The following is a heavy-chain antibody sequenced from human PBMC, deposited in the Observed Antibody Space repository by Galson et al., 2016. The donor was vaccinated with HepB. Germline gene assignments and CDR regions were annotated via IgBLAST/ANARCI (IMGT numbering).Heavy chain of an antibody. V-gene: IGHV3-74*01. CDR2: ITPDGSGS. CDR3: AKGRSLSAAVSIWFDP. D-gene: IGHD6-13*01. Sequence: SLRLSCAASGFSFSNYWMHWVRQAPGKGLMWVSRITPDGSGSNLADSVKGRFTISRDNAKSMVYLQMNSLRAEDTAVYYCAKGRSLSAAVSIWFDPWGQGTLVTVSS. CDR1: GFSFSNYW. J-gene: IGHJ5*02.